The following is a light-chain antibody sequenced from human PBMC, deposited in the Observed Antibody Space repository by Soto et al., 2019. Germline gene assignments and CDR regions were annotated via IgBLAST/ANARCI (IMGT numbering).Light chain of an antibody. CDR3: QQYHSAPRT. CDR1: QSSSSRY. Sequence: EIVLTQSPGTLALSPGERATLSCRASQSSSSRYLAWYQQKPGQAPRLLIYDASSRATGIPDRFSGSGSGTDFTLTINRLEPEDYAVYHCQQYHSAPRTFGQGTNVEIK. J-gene: IGKJ1*01. V-gene: IGKV3-20*01. CDR2: DAS.